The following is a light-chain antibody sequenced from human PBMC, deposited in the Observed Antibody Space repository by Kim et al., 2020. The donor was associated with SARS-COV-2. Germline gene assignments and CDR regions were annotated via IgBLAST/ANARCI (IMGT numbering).Light chain of an antibody. V-gene: IGLV3-19*01. CDR2: GKN. Sequence: VALGKTVRITCQGDSRRSYYATGYEQKRGQAPILVIYGKNNRPSGIPDRCSGSSSGNTASLTITGTQAGDEADYYCNSRDSNDNVVCGGGTQLTVL. J-gene: IGLJ2*01. CDR3: NSRDSNDNVV. CDR1: SRRSYY.